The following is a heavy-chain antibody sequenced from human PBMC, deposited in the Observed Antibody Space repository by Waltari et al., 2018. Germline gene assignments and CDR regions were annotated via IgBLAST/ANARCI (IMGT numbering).Heavy chain of an antibody. CDR2: IIPIFGTA. J-gene: IGHJ6*03. D-gene: IGHD6-13*01. CDR3: ARAETISSSWPPIYYMDV. Sequence: QVQLVQSGAAVKKPGSSVKVSCKASGGTFSSYAISWVRPAPGPGLEWMGGIIPIFGTANYAQKFQGRVTITTDESTSTAYMELSSLRSEDTAVYYCARAETISSSWPPIYYMDVWGKGTTVTVSS. V-gene: IGHV1-69*05. CDR1: GGTFSSYA.